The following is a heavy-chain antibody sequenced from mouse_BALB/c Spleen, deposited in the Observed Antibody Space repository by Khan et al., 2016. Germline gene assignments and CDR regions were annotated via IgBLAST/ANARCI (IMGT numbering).Heavy chain of an antibody. V-gene: IGHV5-6-5*01. CDR3: TRNYDYVLDY. Sequence: EVQLQESGGGLVKPGGSLKLSCAASGLTFSSYAMSWVRQTPEKRLEWVASITSGYNTYYPDSVKGRFTISRDNARNILYLQMSSLRSEDTAMYYCTRNYDYVLDYWGQGTTLTVSS. CDR2: ITSGYNT. D-gene: IGHD2-4*01. J-gene: IGHJ2*01. CDR1: GLTFSSYA.